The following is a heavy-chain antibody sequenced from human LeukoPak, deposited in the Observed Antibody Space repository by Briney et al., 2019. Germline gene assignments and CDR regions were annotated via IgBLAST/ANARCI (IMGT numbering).Heavy chain of an antibody. Sequence: SETLSLTCTVSGGSISTYYWSWIRQPPGKGLGWIGYIYDSGSTSYDPSLKSRVTISVDTSKNQFSLKLTSVTAADSAVYYCARAPVLYYFDFWGQGTLVTVSS. D-gene: IGHD2/OR15-2a*01. J-gene: IGHJ4*02. V-gene: IGHV4-59*01. CDR2: IYDSGST. CDR1: GGSISTYY. CDR3: ARAPVLYYFDF.